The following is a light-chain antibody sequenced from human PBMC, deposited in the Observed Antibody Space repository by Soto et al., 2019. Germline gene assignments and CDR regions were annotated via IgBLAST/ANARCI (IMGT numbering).Light chain of an antibody. CDR1: QSVGSD. J-gene: IGKJ1*01. Sequence: DTVMTRSPATLSVSPGDRSTLSCRASQSVGSDLAWYQQQRGQSPRLLIYGASTRATGIPASFSGSASGTEFTLTISGLQSEDFAVYYCQQYGSSGTFGQGTKVEIK. CDR2: GAS. CDR3: QQYGSSGT. V-gene: IGKV3-15*01.